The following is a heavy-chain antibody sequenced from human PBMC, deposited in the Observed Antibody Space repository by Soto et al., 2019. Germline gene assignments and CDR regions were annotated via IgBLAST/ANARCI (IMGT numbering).Heavy chain of an antibody. Sequence: GSPRTLSCLSSGFNLCNNGMHGVGQAPGKGLEWVGITSHGGSNEYIAGSVQGRFTISRDNSKNTLWLQMNSLRVEDTAVYYCVKGLWSGNSPFEYWGQGTLVTVSS. CDR2: TSHGGSNE. V-gene: IGHV3-30*18. CDR1: GFNLCNNG. J-gene: IGHJ4*02. D-gene: IGHD3-3*01. CDR3: VKGLWSGNSPFEY.